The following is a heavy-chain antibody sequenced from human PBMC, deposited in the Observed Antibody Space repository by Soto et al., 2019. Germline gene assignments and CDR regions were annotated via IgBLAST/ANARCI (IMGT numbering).Heavy chain of an antibody. Sequence: GASVKVSCKASGYTFTGYYMHWVRQAPGQGLEWMGWINPNSGGTNYAQKFQGWVTMTRDTSISTAYMELSRLRSEDTAVYYCARDRGYSLPDSSSWYPFAYWGQGTLVTGSS. V-gene: IGHV1-2*04. CDR3: ARDRGYSLPDSSSWYPFAY. CDR1: GYTFTGYY. J-gene: IGHJ4*01. CDR2: INPNSGGT. D-gene: IGHD6-13*01.